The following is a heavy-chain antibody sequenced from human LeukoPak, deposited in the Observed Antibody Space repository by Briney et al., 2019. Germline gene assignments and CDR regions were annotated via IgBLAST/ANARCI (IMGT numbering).Heavy chain of an antibody. CDR3: ARVEDMGDYRYWYFEV. CDR1: GGYINY. D-gene: IGHD1-26*01. CDR2: LYCGTT. V-gene: IGHV4-39*01. J-gene: IGHJ2*01. Sequence: PSETLCLTCTVSGGYINYGGWIRQPPGKGLEWIGSLYCGTTHYNPSLKSRVTISVDTSKNQFSLKLSSVTAADTAVYYCARVEDMGDYRYWYFEVWGRGTLVTVSS.